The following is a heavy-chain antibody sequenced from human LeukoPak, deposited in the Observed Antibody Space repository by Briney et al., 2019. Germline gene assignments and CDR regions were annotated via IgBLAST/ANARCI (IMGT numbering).Heavy chain of an antibody. CDR3: VRDRHYIGNREVRFPY. V-gene: IGHV3-21*01. D-gene: IGHD3-10*01. CDR2: ISSSSSYI. Sequence: GGSLRLSCAASGFTFSAYSMNWVRQAPGKGLEWVSSISSSSSYIYYADSVKGRFTISRDNAKNSLYLQMNSLRVEDTAVYYCVRDRHYIGNREVRFPYWGQGALVTVSS. J-gene: IGHJ4*02. CDR1: GFTFSAYS.